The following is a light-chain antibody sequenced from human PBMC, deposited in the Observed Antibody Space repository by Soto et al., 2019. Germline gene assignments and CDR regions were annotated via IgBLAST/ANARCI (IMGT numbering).Light chain of an antibody. CDR1: SSDVGGYNY. CDR3: SSYTSSSTLYV. J-gene: IGLJ1*01. V-gene: IGLV2-14*01. CDR2: DVS. Sequence: QSVLTQAASVSGSPGQSITISCTGTSSDVGGYNYVSWYQQHPGKAPKLMIYDVSNRPSGVSNRFSGSKSGNTASLTISGLQPEDEADYYCSSYTSSSTLYVFGTGTKLTVL.